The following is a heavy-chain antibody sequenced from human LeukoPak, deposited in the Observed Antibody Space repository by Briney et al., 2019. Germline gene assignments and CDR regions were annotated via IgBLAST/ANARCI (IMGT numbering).Heavy chain of an antibody. CDR1: GFTFSSYE. D-gene: IGHD6-19*01. J-gene: IGHJ3*02. Sequence: GGSLRLSCAASGFTFSSYEMNWVRQAPGKGLEWVSYISSSGSTMSYADSVKGRFSISRYNAKNSLYLQVSSLRAEDTAVYYCAREVSSGWSNDDAFDIWGQGTMVTVSS. V-gene: IGHV3-48*03. CDR3: AREVSSGWSNDDAFDI. CDR2: ISSSGSTM.